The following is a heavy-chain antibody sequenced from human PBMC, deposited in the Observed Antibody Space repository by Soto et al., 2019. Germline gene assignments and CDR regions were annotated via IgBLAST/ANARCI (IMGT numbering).Heavy chain of an antibody. Sequence: GASVKVSCKASGYTFTTYGISWVRQAPGQGLEWMGWISSHNGVTNDAQKFQDRVIMTIDSSMGTAYMELRSLTSDDTALYFCTRDRGNYGTFDYWGQGTLVTVSS. CDR3: TRDRGNYGTFDY. CDR2: ISSHNGVT. CDR1: GYTFTTYG. V-gene: IGHV1-18*01. D-gene: IGHD4-17*01. J-gene: IGHJ4*02.